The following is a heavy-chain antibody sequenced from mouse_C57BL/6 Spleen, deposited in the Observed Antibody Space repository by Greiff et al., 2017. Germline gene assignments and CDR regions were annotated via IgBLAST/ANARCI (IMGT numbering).Heavy chain of an antibody. Sequence: VQLQQPGAELVKPGASVKLSCKASGYTFTSYWMHWVKQRPGQGLEWIGMIHPNSGSTNYNEKFQSKATLTVDKSSSTASMHLSSLTSEDSAVYDCASSRVADWYFDVWGTGTTVTVSS. J-gene: IGHJ1*03. CDR1: GYTFTSYW. CDR2: IHPNSGST. D-gene: IGHD2-10*02. CDR3: ASSRVADWYFDV. V-gene: IGHV1-64*01.